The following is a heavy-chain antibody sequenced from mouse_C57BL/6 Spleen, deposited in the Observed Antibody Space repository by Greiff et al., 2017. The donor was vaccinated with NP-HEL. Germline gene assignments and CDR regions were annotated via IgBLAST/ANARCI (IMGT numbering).Heavy chain of an antibody. CDR3: AREEDYDYDGFAY. Sequence: QVQLKESGPGLVQPSQSLSITCTVSGFSLTSYGVHWVRQSPGKGLEWLGVIWSGGSTDYNAAFISRLSISKDNSKSQVFFKMNSLQADDTAIYYCAREEDYDYDGFAYWGQGTLVTVSA. V-gene: IGHV2-2*01. J-gene: IGHJ3*01. CDR1: GFSLTSYG. CDR2: IWSGGST. D-gene: IGHD2-4*01.